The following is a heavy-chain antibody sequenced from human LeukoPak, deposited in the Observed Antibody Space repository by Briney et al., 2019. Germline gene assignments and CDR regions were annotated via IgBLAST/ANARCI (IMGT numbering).Heavy chain of an antibody. V-gene: IGHV4-39*01. CDR2: IYYSGST. D-gene: IGHD3-22*01. CDR3: ARQPYYYDSSGYYYDSTPNAFDI. CDR1: GGSISSSSYY. Sequence: ESGPGLVKPSETLSLTCTVSGGSISSSSYYWGWIRQPPGKGLEWIGSIYYSGSTYYNPSLKSRVTISVDTSKNQFSLKLSSVTAADTAVYYCARQPYYYDSSGYYYDSTPNAFDIWGQGTMVTVSS. J-gene: IGHJ3*02.